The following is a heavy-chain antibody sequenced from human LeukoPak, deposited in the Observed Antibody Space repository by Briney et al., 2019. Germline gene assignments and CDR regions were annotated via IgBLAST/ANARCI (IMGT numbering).Heavy chain of an antibody. CDR1: GYSISSGCY. CDR2: IFHSGSI. D-gene: IGHD3-22*01. J-gene: IGHJ3*01. V-gene: IGHV4-38-2*01. Sequence: PSETLSLTCGVSGYSISSGCYWGWIRQSPGKGLEWIATIFHSGSIYYNPSLKSRVTLSVDTSKNQFTLKLNSVTAADTAVYCCARMGISYYYDSSTYYPTAFDVWGQGTMVSVSS. CDR3: ARMGISYYYDSSTYYPTAFDV.